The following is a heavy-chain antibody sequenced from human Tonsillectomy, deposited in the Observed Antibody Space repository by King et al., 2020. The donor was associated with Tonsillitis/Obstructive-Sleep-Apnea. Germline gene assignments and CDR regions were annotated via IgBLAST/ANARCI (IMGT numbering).Heavy chain of an antibody. Sequence: VPLPESGPGLVKPSQTLSLTCTVSGGSISSGGYYWSWIRQHPGKGLEWIGYIYYSGSTYYNPSLKSRVTISVDTSKNQFSLKLSSVTAADTAVYYCAREGSYYDFWSGYYSPYPPDYWGQGTLVTVSS. D-gene: IGHD3-3*01. V-gene: IGHV4-31*03. CDR3: AREGSYYDFWSGYYSPYPPDY. CDR2: IYYSGST. CDR1: GGSISSGGYY. J-gene: IGHJ4*02.